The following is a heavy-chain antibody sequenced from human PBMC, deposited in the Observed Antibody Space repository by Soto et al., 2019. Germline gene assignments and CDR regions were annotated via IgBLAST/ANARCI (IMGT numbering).Heavy chain of an antibody. J-gene: IGHJ6*02. CDR2: ISYDGSNK. CDR1: GFTFSSYA. CDR3: ARDKEMATTRVYYYGMDV. Sequence: GGSLRLSCAASGFTFSSYAMHWVRQAPGKGLEWVAVISYDGSNKYYADSVKGRFTISRDNSKNTLYLQMNSLRAEDTAVYYCARDKEMATTRVYYYGMDVWGQGTTVNVSS. D-gene: IGHD5-12*01. V-gene: IGHV3-30-3*01.